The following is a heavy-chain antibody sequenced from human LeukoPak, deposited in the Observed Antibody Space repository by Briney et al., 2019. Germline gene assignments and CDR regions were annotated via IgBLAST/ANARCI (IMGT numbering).Heavy chain of an antibody. V-gene: IGHV3-30-3*01. Sequence: GGSLRLSCAASGFTFSSYAMHLVRQAPGKGLEWVAVISYDGSNKYYADSVKGRFTISRDNSKNTLYLQMNSLRAEDTAVYYCASDSILYWGQGTLVTVSS. D-gene: IGHD2-21*01. CDR3: ASDSILY. CDR2: ISYDGSNK. J-gene: IGHJ4*02. CDR1: GFTFSSYA.